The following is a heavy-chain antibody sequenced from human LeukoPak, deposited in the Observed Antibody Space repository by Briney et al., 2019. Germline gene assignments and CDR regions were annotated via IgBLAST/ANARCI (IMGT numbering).Heavy chain of an antibody. J-gene: IGHJ5*02. D-gene: IGHD3-10*01. CDR2: INQDGSEK. Sequence: GGSLRLSCAASGFTFDTYWMNWLRQAPGKGLEWVANINQDGSEKYYVDSVRGRFTISRDNAKNSLYLQMNSLRAEDTAVYYCARDYYGSGSYPPFDPWGQGTLVTVSS. CDR3: ARDYYGSGSYPPFDP. CDR1: GFTFDTYW. V-gene: IGHV3-7*03.